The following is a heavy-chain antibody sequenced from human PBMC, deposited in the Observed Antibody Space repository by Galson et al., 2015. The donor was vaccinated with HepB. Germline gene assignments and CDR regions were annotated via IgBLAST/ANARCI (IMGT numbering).Heavy chain of an antibody. CDR2: ISGYNGNT. CDR3: ARVVRAGAAYFDY. D-gene: IGHD4-23*01. J-gene: IGHJ4*02. Sequence: VKVSCKASGYSLSTYGITWVRQAPGQGLEWMGWISGYNGNTNYAQKLQGRVTMSTDTPTNTAYMELRSLRSDNTAVYYCARVVRAGAAYFDYWGQGTLVTVSS. CDR1: GYSLSTYG. V-gene: IGHV1-18*01.